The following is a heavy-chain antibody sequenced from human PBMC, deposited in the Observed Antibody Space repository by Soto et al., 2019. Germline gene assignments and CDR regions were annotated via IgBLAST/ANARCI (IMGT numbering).Heavy chain of an antibody. CDR1: GFTVSSNY. D-gene: IGHD6-13*01. CDR2: IYSGGST. J-gene: IGHJ4*02. Sequence: GGSLRLSCAASGFTVSSNYMSWVRQAPGKGLEWVSVIYSGGSTYYADSVKGRFTISRDNSKNTLYLQMNSLRAEDTAVYYCARGSTQGYSSSWLYYFDYWGQGTLVTVSS. CDR3: ARGSTQGYSSSWLYYFDY. V-gene: IGHV3-53*01.